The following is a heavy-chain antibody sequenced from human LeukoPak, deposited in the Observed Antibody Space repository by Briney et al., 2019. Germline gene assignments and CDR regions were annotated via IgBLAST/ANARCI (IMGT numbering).Heavy chain of an antibody. CDR3: ATRDRSSGYRY. D-gene: IGHD3-22*01. CDR1: GFTFSSYA. CDR2: ISGSGGST. Sequence: GGSLRLSCAASGFTFSSYAMSWVRQAPGKGLEWVSAISGSGGSTYYADSVKGRFTISRDNSKNTLYLQMNSQRAEDTAVYYCATRDRSSGYRYWGQGTLVTVSS. V-gene: IGHV3-23*01. J-gene: IGHJ4*02.